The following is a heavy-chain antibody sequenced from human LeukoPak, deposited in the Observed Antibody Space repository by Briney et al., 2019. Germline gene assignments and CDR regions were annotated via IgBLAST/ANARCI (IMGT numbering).Heavy chain of an antibody. CDR2: LSSDGSYE. V-gene: IGHV3-30*04. Sequence: GGSLRLSCSASGFTFSIYAMHWVRQTPDRGLEWVVFLSSDGSYEQYRESARGRFSISRDNSKNTLYLEMNSLTVDDTGVYYCAREGTYPDFWSGYFEYWGQGTLAIVSS. J-gene: IGHJ4*02. CDR3: AREGTYPDFWSGYFEY. CDR1: GFTFSIYA. D-gene: IGHD3-3*01.